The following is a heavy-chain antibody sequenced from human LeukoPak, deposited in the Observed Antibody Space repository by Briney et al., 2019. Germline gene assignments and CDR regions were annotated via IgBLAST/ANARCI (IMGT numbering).Heavy chain of an antibody. D-gene: IGHD3-22*01. J-gene: IGHJ4*02. CDR2: IYYSGST. V-gene: IGHV4-31*03. CDR1: GGSISSGGYY. Sequence: PSETLSLTCTVSGGSISSGGYYWSWIRQHPGKGLEWIWYIYYSGSTYYNPSLKSRVTISVDTSKNQFSLKLSSVTAADTAVYYCARDVTYYDSSGYYYAETRSSIDYWGQGTLVTVSS. CDR3: ARDVTYYDSSGYYYAETRSSIDY.